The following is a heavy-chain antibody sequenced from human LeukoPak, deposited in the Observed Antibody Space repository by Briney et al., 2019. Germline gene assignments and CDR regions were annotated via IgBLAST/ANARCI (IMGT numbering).Heavy chain of an antibody. J-gene: IGHJ3*02. CDR1: GFTVSSNY. Sequence: PGGSLRLSCAASGFTVSSNYMSWVRQAPGKGLEWVSVIYSGGITYYADSVKGRFTISGDNSKNTLYLQMNSLRAEDTAVYYCASRYYYDKSGRQKLGSFDIWGQGTMVTVSS. D-gene: IGHD3-22*01. CDR2: IYSGGIT. V-gene: IGHV3-53*01. CDR3: ASRYYYDKSGRQKLGSFDI.